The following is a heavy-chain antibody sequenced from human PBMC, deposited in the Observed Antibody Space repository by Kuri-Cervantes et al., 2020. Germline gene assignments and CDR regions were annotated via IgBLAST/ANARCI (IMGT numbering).Heavy chain of an antibody. D-gene: IGHD3-22*01. Sequence: SETLSLTCAVSGGSISSSNWWSWVRQPPGKGLEWIGEIYHSGSANYNPSLKSRVTISVDTSKNQFSLKLSSVTAADTAVYYCARDRGAYYDSSGYWIFDMWGQGTMVTVSS. CDR2: IYHSGSA. CDR3: ARDRGAYYDSSGYWIFDM. V-gene: IGHV4-4*02. J-gene: IGHJ3*02. CDR1: GGSISSSNW.